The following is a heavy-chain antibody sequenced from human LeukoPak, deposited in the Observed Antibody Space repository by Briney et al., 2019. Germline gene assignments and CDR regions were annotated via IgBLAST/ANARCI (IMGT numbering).Heavy chain of an antibody. CDR1: GGSISSGGYS. Sequence: PSETLSLTCAVSGGSISSGGYSWSWIRQPPGKGLEWIGEINHSGSTNYNPSLKSRVTISVDTSKNQFSLKLSSVTAADTAVYYCARRTYYYDSSGYRPRYYYYYMDVWGKGTTVTVSS. CDR3: ARRTYYYDSSGYRPRYYYYYMDV. V-gene: IGHV4-34*01. J-gene: IGHJ6*03. D-gene: IGHD3-22*01. CDR2: INHSGST.